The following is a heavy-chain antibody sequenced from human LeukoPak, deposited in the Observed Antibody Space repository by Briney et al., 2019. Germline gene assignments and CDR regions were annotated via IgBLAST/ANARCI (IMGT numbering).Heavy chain of an antibody. CDR2: IIPIFGTA. V-gene: IGHV1-69*06. CDR1: GGTFSSYA. D-gene: IGHD6-6*01. J-gene: IGHJ4*02. CDR3: AGGLEGSSSHLYYFDY. Sequence: GASVKVSCKASGGTFSSYAISWVRQAPGQGLEWMGGIIPIFGTANYAQKFQGRVTITADKSTSTAYMELSSLRSEDTAVYYCAGGLEGSSSHLYYFDYWGQGTLVTVSS.